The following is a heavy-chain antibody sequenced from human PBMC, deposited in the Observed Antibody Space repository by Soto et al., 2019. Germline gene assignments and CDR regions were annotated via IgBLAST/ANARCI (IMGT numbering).Heavy chain of an antibody. J-gene: IGHJ6*02. CDR2: ISYDGSNK. D-gene: IGHD2-8*01. CDR1: RFTFSSYA. V-gene: IGHV3-30-3*01. Sequence: GGSLRLSCAASRFTFSSYAMHWVRQAPGKGLEWVAVISYDGSNKYYADSVKGRFTISRDNSKNTLYVQMNSLRPEDTAVYYCARAPDIVLIRAYYYYGMDVWGQGTTVTVSS. CDR3: ARAPDIVLIRAYYYYGMDV.